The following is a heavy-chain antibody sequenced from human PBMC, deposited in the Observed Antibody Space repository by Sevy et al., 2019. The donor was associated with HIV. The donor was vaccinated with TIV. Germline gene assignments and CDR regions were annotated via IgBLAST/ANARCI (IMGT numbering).Heavy chain of an antibody. D-gene: IGHD3-3*01. CDR1: GFTFSSYG. Sequence: GGSLRLSCAASGFTFSSYGMHWVRRAPGKGLEWVAFIRYDGSNKYYADSVKGRFTISRDNSKNTLYLQMNSLRAEDTAVYYCAKALYYDFWSGYYTFGNTYYYYGMDVWGQGTTVTVSS. CDR2: IRYDGSNK. V-gene: IGHV3-30*02. J-gene: IGHJ6*02. CDR3: AKALYYDFWSGYYTFGNTYYYYGMDV.